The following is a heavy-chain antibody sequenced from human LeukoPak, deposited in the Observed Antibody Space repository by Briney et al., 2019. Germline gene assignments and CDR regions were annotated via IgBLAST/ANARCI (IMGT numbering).Heavy chain of an antibody. CDR2: IYYSGST. V-gene: IGHV4-30-4*01. D-gene: IGHD4-11*01. CDR3: ARDLESPHSNPKARWFDP. Sequence: PSETLSLTCTVSGVSISSGDYYWSWIRQPPGKGLEWIGYIYYSGSTYYNPSLKSRVTISVDTSKNQFSLKLSSVTAADTAVYYCARDLESPHSNPKARWFDPWGQETLVTVSS. J-gene: IGHJ5*02. CDR1: GVSISSGDYY.